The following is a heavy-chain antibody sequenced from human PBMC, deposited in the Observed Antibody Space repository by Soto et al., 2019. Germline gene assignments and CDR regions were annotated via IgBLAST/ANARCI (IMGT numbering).Heavy chain of an antibody. CDR2: IYDSETT. J-gene: IGHJ6*02. Sequence: QVQLQESGPGLVKPSQTLSLTCTVSGGSINSDDSYWSWLRQPPGRGLEWIGYIYDSETTYYNPSLKSRVTISVATSKNQFSLKLNSVTAADTAVYYCARDRQSEIVAMLASNGMYVWGQGTTVIVSS. CDR3: ARDRQSEIVAMLASNGMYV. V-gene: IGHV4-30-4*01. CDR1: GGSINSDDSY. D-gene: IGHD5-12*01.